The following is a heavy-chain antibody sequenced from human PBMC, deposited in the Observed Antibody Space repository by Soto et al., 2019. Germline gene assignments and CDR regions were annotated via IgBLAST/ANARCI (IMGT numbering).Heavy chain of an antibody. D-gene: IGHD2-2*02. CDR3: ANVPIWCSSNSCYTQSFDY. CDR2: ISAGGST. V-gene: IGHV3-23*01. CDR1: GFTFSDYA. J-gene: IGHJ4*02. Sequence: EVQLLDSGGGLVQPGGSLRLSCTASGFTFSDYAMSWVRQPPGKGLEWVSVISAGGSTYYADTVKGRFSVSRANSKNTLYLQMNCLRVEDTAVYYCANVPIWCSSNSCYTQSFDYRGQGTLVPISS.